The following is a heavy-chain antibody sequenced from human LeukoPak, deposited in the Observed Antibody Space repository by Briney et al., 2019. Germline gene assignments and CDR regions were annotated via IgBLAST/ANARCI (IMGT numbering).Heavy chain of an antibody. Sequence: GGSLRLSCAASGFTFSNYWMNWVRQAPGKGLEWVVNIEQDGGEKNYVASVKGRFTISRDNAKNSLYLQMNSLRAEDTAVYYCAGGLGWLIDYWGQGTLVTVSS. CDR2: IEQDGGEK. J-gene: IGHJ4*02. CDR3: AGGLGWLIDY. V-gene: IGHV3-7*04. CDR1: GFTFSNYW. D-gene: IGHD2-15*01.